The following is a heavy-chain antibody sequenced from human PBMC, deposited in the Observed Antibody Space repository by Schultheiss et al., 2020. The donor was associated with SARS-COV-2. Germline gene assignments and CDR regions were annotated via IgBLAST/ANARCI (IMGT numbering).Heavy chain of an antibody. CDR3: TTGGLLLH. CDR1: GFTFSSYG. Sequence: GGSLRLSCAASGFTFSSYGMHWVRQAPGKGLEWVAVISYDGSNKYYADSVKGRFTISRDNSKNSLYLQMNSLRAEDTALYYCTTGGLLLHWGQGTLVTVSS. CDR2: ISYDGSNK. V-gene: IGHV3-30*03. D-gene: IGHD3-22*01. J-gene: IGHJ4*02.